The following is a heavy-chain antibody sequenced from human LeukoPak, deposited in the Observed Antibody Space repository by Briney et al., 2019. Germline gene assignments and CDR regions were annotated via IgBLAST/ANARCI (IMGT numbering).Heavy chain of an antibody. V-gene: IGHV3-74*01. CDR3: ARGGQWNGYFDY. CDR1: GFTFSSYW. Sequence: PGGSLRLSCAASGFTFSSYWMHWVRQAPGKGLVWVSRINSDGSSTSYADSVKGRFTISRDNAKNTLYLQMDSLRAEDTAVYYCARGGQWNGYFDYWGQGTLVTVSS. CDR2: INSDGSST. D-gene: IGHD3-3*01. J-gene: IGHJ4*02.